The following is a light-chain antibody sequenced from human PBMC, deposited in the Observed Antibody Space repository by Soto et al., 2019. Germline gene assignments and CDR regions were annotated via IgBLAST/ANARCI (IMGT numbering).Light chain of an antibody. CDR1: RHVYINA. CDR3: QQYGSSGT. V-gene: IGKV3-20*01. J-gene: IGKJ1*01. CDR2: GAS. Sequence: VVLTQSPATLSLSPGERATLSCRASRHVYINALGWYQQKPGRTPTLLIYGASTRATDVPDRFSATGSGTDFSLTISRVEPEDSAVYYCQQYGSSGTFGQGTKVEIK.